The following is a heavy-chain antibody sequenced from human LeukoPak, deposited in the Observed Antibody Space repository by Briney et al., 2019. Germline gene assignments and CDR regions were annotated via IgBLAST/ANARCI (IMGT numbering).Heavy chain of an antibody. D-gene: IGHD6-13*01. CDR2: IWYDGSNK. CDR3: ARDSPYNTYSSSWSPHFDY. Sequence: PGGSLRLSCAASGFTFSSYGVHWVRQAPGKGLEWVAVIWYDGSNKYYADSVKGRFTISRDNSKNTLYLQMNSLRAEDTAVYYCARDSPYNTYSSSWSPHFDYWGQGTLVTVSS. CDR1: GFTFSSYG. V-gene: IGHV3-33*01. J-gene: IGHJ4*02.